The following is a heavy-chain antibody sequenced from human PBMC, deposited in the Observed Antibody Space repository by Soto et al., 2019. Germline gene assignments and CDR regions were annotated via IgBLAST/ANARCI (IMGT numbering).Heavy chain of an antibody. CDR1: GGSFTSNNW. CDR2: IYRTGST. Sequence: ASETLPLTCAVSGGSFTSNNWWTWVRQPPGQGLEWIGEIYRTGSTNYNPSLKSRVTISLDKSENQFSLKVTSLTAADTAVYYCASRDPGTSVDYWGQGTLVTVSS. V-gene: IGHV4-4*02. CDR3: ASRDPGTSVDY. D-gene: IGHD1-7*01. J-gene: IGHJ4*02.